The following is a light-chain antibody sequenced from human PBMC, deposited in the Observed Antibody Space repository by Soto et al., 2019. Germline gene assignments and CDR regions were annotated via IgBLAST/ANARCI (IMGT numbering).Light chain of an antibody. Sequence: QSVLTQPASVSGSPGQSITISCPGTSSDVGGYNYVSWYQQHPGKAPKLMIYDVSNRPSGVSNRFSGSKSGNTAPLTISGLQAEDEADYYCSSYTSSSTRVFGTGTKVTVL. J-gene: IGLJ1*01. CDR2: DVS. V-gene: IGLV2-14*01. CDR3: SSYTSSSTRV. CDR1: SSDVGGYNY.